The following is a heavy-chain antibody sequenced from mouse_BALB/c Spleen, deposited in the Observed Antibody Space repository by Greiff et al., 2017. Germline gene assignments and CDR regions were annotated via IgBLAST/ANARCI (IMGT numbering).Heavy chain of an antibody. CDR3: ARQAYYGNFDYAMDY. CDR1: GFSLTSYG. V-gene: IGHV2-6-2*01. Sequence: LVAPSQSLSITCTVSGFSLTSYGVHWVRQPPGKGLEWLVVIWSDGSTTYNSALKSRLSISKDNSKSQVFLKMNSLQTDDTAMYYCARQAYYGNFDYAMDYWGQGTSVTVSS. J-gene: IGHJ4*01. D-gene: IGHD2-10*01. CDR2: IWSDGST.